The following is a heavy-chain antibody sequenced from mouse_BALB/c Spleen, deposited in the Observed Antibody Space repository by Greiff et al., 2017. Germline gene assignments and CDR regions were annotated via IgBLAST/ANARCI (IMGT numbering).Heavy chain of an antibody. V-gene: IGHV1S81*02. CDR1: GYTFTSYY. CDR3: TRGYDYDGSGFAY. Sequence: VKLMESGAELVKPGASVKLSCKASGYTFTSYYMYWVKQRPGQGLEWIGEINPSNGGTNFNEKFKSKATLTVDKSSSTAYMQLSSLTSEDSAVYYCTRGYDYDGSGFAYWGQGTLVTVSA. D-gene: IGHD2-4*01. CDR2: INPSNGGT. J-gene: IGHJ3*01.